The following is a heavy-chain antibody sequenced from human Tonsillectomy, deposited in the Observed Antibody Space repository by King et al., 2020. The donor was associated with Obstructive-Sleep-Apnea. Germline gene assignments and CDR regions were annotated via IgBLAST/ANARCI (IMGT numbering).Heavy chain of an antibody. CDR3: ARDLRRYCGGDCYSIGWYFDL. V-gene: IGHV3-21*01. CDR2: ISSSSTYI. D-gene: IGHD2-21*02. CDR1: GFTFSKYR. Sequence: VQLVESGGGLVKPGGSLRLSCAASGFTFSKYRMNWVRQAPGKGLEWVSFISSSSTYIYYADSMKGRFTISRDNAKNSLYLQMNSLRAEDTAVYYCARDLRRYCGGDCYSIGWYFDLWGRGTLVTVSS. J-gene: IGHJ2*01.